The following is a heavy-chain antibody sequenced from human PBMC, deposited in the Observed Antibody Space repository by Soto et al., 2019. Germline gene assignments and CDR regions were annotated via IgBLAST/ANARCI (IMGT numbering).Heavy chain of an antibody. CDR2: INPKSGGT. V-gene: IGHV1-2*04. Sequence: ASVKVSCKASGYTFTGYYMHWVRQAPGQGLEWMGWINPKSGGTNYAQKFQGWVTMTKDTSISKAYMELSMLRSDDTAVYYCAGDRLPAFSIFDYWGQGTLVTVSS. J-gene: IGHJ4*02. CDR1: GYTFTGYY. CDR3: AGDRLPAFSIFDY.